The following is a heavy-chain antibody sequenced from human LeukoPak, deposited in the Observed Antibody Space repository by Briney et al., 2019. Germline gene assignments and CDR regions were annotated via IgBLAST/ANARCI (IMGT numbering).Heavy chain of an antibody. D-gene: IGHD6-13*01. CDR1: GFTFSSYS. CDR2: ISSSSSTI. V-gene: IGHV3-48*02. J-gene: IGHJ4*02. CDR3: ASERYSSSWYASCFDY. Sequence: PGGSLRLSCAASGFTFSSYSMNWVRQAPGKGLEWVSYISSSSSTIYYADSVKGRFTISRDNAKNSLYLQMNSLRDEDTAVYYCASERYSSSWYASCFDYWGQGTLVTVSS.